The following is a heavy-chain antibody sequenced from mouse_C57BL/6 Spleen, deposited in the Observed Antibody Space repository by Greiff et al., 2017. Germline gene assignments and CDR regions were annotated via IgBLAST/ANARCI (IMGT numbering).Heavy chain of an antibody. J-gene: IGHJ4*01. CDR2: INPYNGGT. V-gene: IGHV1-19*01. D-gene: IGHD2-4*01. CDR1: GYTFTDYY. Sequence: EVQLQQSGPVLVKPGASVKMSCKASGYTFTDYYMNWVKQSHGKSLEWIGVINPYNGGTSYNQKFKGKATLTVDKSSSTAYMELNSLTSEDSAVYYCARGGYDYDDAMDYWGQGTSVTVSS. CDR3: ARGGYDYDDAMDY.